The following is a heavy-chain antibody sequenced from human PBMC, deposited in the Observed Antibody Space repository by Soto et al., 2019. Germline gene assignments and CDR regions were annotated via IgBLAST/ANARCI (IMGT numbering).Heavy chain of an antibody. J-gene: IGHJ5*02. CDR2: INPSGGTT. V-gene: IGHV1-46*01. Sequence: ASVKVSCKASGYTFTSYYMHWVRQAPGQGLEWMGIINPSGGTTSYAQKFQGRVTMTRDTSTSTVYMELSSLRSEDTAVYYCATSTYDILNCFDPWGQGTLVTVSS. CDR1: GYTFTSYY. D-gene: IGHD3-9*01. CDR3: ATSTYDILNCFDP.